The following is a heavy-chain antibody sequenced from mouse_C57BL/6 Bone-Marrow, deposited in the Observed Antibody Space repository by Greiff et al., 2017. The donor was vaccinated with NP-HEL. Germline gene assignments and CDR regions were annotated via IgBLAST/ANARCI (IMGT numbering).Heavy chain of an antibody. V-gene: IGHV5-9-1*02. J-gene: IGHJ1*03. D-gene: IGHD2-1*01. CDR3: TRDPYGNYWYFDV. CDR1: GFTFSSYA. Sequence: EVMLVESGEGLVKPGGSLKLSCAASGFTFSSYAMSWVRQTPEKRLEWVAYISSGGDYIYYADTVKGRFTISRDNARNTLYLQMSSLKSEDTAMYYCTRDPYGNYWYFDVWGTGTTVTVSS. CDR2: ISSGGDYI.